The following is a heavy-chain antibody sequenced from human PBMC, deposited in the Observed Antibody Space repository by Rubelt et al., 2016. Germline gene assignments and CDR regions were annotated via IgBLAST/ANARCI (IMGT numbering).Heavy chain of an antibody. Sequence: QVQLQQWGAGLLKPSETLSLTCAVYGGSFSNYYWNWIRQLPGKGLEWIGEINHSGSTNYNPSLKNRVTISVDTSKNQFSLRLSSVTAADTAVYYCARRIAVAGGWFDPWGQGTLVTVSS. J-gene: IGHJ5*02. CDR1: GGSFSNYY. CDR2: INHSGST. D-gene: IGHD6-13*01. V-gene: IGHV4-34*01. CDR3: ARRIAVAGGWFDP.